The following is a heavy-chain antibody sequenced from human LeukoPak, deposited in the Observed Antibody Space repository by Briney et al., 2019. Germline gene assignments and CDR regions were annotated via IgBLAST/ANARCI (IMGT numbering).Heavy chain of an antibody. D-gene: IGHD2-15*01. CDR2: LYHSGST. V-gene: IGHV4-4*02. CDR1: GGSISSSNW. Sequence: PSETLSLTCAVSGGSISSSNWWSWVRQPPGKGLEWIGELYHSGSTNYNPYLKSRVTISVDKSKNQFSLKLSSVTAADTAVYYCARLALVAATDYYYGMDVWGQGTTVTVSS. CDR3: ARLALVAATDYYYGMDV. J-gene: IGHJ6*02.